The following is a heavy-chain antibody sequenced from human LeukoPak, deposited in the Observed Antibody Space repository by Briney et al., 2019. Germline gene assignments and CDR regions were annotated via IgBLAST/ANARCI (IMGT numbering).Heavy chain of an antibody. J-gene: IGHJ5*01. CDR3: AREKGSSNYDS. V-gene: IGHV3-74*03. CDR1: GFTFNTYW. D-gene: IGHD4-11*01. CDR2: INGDGSST. Sequence: GGSLRLSCAASGFTFNTYWIHWVRQVPGKGLVWVSRINGDGSSTAYADSVKGRFTISRDNAKNTLYLQMNSLRAEDTAVYYCAREKGSSNYDSWGQETLVTVSS.